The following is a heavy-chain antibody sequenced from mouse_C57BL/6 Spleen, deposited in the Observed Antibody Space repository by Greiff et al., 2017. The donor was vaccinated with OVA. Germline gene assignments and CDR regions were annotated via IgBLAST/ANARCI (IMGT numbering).Heavy chain of an antibody. CDR1: GYTFTDYN. V-gene: IGHV1-18*01. Sequence: EVKLVESGPELVKPGASVKIPCKASGYTFTDYNMDWVKQSHGKSLEWIGDINPNNGGTIYNQKFKGKATLTVDKSSSTAYMELRSLTSEDTAVYYCARVGYYVDWYFDVWGTGTTVTVSS. D-gene: IGHD2-3*01. CDR2: INPNNGGT. CDR3: ARVGYYVDWYFDV. J-gene: IGHJ1*03.